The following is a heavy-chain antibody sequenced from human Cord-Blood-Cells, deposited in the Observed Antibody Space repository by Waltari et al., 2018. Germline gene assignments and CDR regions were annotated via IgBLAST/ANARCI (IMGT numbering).Heavy chain of an antibody. D-gene: IGHD2-2*01. CDR2: ISWNSGSR. CDR3: AKASDIVVVPAAFDY. Sequence: EVQLVESGGGLVQPGRSLRLSCAASGFPFDDYAMHWVRQAPGKGLEGVSGISWNSGSRGYADSVKGRFTISRDNAKNSLYLQMNSLRAEDTALYYCAKASDIVVVPAAFDYWGQGTLVTVSS. V-gene: IGHV3-9*01. J-gene: IGHJ4*02. CDR1: GFPFDDYA.